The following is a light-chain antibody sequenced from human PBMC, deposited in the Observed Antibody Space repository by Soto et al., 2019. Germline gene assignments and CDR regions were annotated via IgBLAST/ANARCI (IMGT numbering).Light chain of an antibody. Sequence: QSALTQPASVSGSPGQSITISCTGTSSDVGRYNYVSWFQQYPGKAPKLMIYEVSNRPSGVSDRFSGSKSGNTASLAISGLQAEDDADYYCSSYTSSITWVFGGGTKLTVL. J-gene: IGLJ3*02. CDR1: SSDVGRYNY. V-gene: IGLV2-14*01. CDR2: EVS. CDR3: SSYTSSITWV.